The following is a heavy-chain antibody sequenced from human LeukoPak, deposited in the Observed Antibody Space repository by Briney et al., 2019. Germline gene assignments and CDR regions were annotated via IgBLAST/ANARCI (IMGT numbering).Heavy chain of an antibody. CDR1: GFTFSSYA. CDR3: ARDAKQWLVPFYYYYMDV. V-gene: IGHV3-23*01. Sequence: GGSLRLSCAASGFTFSSYAMSWVRQAPGKGLEWVSAISGSGGSTYYADSVKGRFTISRDNAKNSLYLQMNSLRAEDTALYYCARDAKQWLVPFYYYYMDVWGKGTTVTVSS. D-gene: IGHD6-19*01. CDR2: ISGSGGST. J-gene: IGHJ6*03.